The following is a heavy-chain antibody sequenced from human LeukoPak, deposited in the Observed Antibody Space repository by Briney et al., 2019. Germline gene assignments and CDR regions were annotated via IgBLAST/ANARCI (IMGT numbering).Heavy chain of an antibody. CDR2: ISWNSGDI. Sequence: PGRSLRPSCAASGFTFDDYAMHWVRQAPGKGLEWVSGISWNSGDIGYADSVKGRFTISRDNAKNSLYLQLNSLRDEDTALYYCVKVYGFSYGYIDYWGQGTLVTVSS. V-gene: IGHV3-9*01. CDR1: GFTFDDYA. J-gene: IGHJ4*02. D-gene: IGHD5-18*01. CDR3: VKVYGFSYGYIDY.